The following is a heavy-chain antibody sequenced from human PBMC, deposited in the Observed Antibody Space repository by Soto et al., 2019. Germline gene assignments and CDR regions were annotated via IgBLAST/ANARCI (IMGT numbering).Heavy chain of an antibody. V-gene: IGHV3-23*01. D-gene: IGHD5-12*01. J-gene: IGHJ4*02. Sequence: AGGSLRLSCAASGFTFSNYAMIWIRQVPGKGLEWVSGLYGSGRGIHYADSVKGRFTISRDNSAYSAYLQMNNLRVEDTAVYYCAKDAVSFEGVWLAHVWGQGTVVTVSS. CDR2: LYGSGRGI. CDR1: GFTFSNYA. CDR3: AKDAVSFEGVWLAHV.